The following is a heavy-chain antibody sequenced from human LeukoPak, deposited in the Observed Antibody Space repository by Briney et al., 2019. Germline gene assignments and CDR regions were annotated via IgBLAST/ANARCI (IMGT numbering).Heavy chain of an antibody. V-gene: IGHV1-18*01. CDR2: ISAYNGNT. CDR3: ARDRGYYDSSGPGY. D-gene: IGHD3-22*01. J-gene: IGHJ4*02. Sequence: ASVKVSCKASGYTFTSYGISWVRQAPGQGLEWMGWISAYNGNTNYAQKLQGRVTMTTDTSTSTAYVGLRSLRSDDTAVYYCARDRGYYDSSGPGYWGQGTLVTVSS. CDR1: GYTFTSYG.